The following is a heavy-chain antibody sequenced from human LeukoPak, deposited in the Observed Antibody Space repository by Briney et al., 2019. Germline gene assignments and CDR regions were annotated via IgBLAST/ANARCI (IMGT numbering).Heavy chain of an antibody. V-gene: IGHV4-34*01. CDR1: GGSFSGYY. CDR3: ARHGEYYFDY. J-gene: IGHJ4*02. D-gene: IGHD3-10*01. CDR2: INHSGST. Sequence: SETLSLTCAVYGGSFSGYYWSWIRQPPGKGLEWIGEINHSGSTNYNPSLKSRVTISVDTSKNQFSLKLSSVTAADTAAYYCARHGEYYFDYWGQGTLVTVSS.